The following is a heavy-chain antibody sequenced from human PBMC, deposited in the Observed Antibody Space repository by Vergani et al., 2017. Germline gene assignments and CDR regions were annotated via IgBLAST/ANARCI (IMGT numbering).Heavy chain of an antibody. D-gene: IGHD3-3*01. CDR2: ISYDGSNK. CDR1: GFTFSSYG. J-gene: IGHJ4*02. Sequence: QVQLVESGGGVVQPGRSLRLSCAASGFTFSSYGMHWVRQAPGKGLEWVAVISYDGSNKYYADSVKGRFTISRDNSKNTLYLQMNSLRAEDTAVYYCAKDRSPYYDFWSGYTFDYWGQGTLVTVS. V-gene: IGHV3-30*18. CDR3: AKDRSPYYDFWSGYTFDY.